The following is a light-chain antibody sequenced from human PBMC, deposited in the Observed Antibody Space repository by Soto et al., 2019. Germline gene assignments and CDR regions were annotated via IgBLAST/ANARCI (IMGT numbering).Light chain of an antibody. V-gene: IGKV3-15*01. CDR3: QQYNDYWLT. CDR2: DAS. J-gene: IGKJ1*01. CDR1: QSVSSY. Sequence: DIPMTQSPATVSVYPGERATLTCRASQSVSSYLAWYQQKPGKAPKLLIYDASSMDTGVPARFSGSGSGTEFTLTISSLQPEDFAVYYCQQYNDYWLTFGQGTKVDIK.